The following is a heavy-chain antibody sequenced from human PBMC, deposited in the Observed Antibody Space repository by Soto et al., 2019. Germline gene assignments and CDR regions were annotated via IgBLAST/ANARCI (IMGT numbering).Heavy chain of an antibody. V-gene: IGHV4-39*01. CDR1: GGSITSSGYF. J-gene: IGHJ5*02. D-gene: IGHD3-3*01. CDR3: ATQSYDGYRVHWFDP. CDR2: IHYNGLT. Sequence: PSETLSLTCSVSGGSITSSGYFWVWIRQPPGKGPEWIGSIHYNGLTFYTPSLQGRVAISVDSSNNQFSLSLNSVTVTDTAVYYCATQSYDGYRVHWFDPWGRGTLVTVSS.